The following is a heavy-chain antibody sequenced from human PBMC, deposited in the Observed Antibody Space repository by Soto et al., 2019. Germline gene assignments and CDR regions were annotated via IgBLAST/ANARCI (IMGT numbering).Heavy chain of an antibody. CDR1: GGSFSGYY. V-gene: IGHV4-34*01. D-gene: IGHD5-18*01. CDR3: ARVDTAICYYPMDD. Sequence: SETLSLTCAVYGGSFSGYYWSWIRQPPGKGLEWIGEINHSGSTNYNPSLKSRVTISVDTSKNQFSLKLSSVTAADTAVYYCARVDTAICYYPMDDWGPGTTVTVSS. CDR2: INHSGST. J-gene: IGHJ6*02.